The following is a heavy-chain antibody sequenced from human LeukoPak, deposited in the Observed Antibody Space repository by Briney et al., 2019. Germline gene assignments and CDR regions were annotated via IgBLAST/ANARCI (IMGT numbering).Heavy chain of an antibody. CDR3: AKVQFTIIVVVTQYGMDV. J-gene: IGHJ6*02. D-gene: IGHD3-22*01. CDR1: GFTFSSYS. CDR2: ISSSTSYI. Sequence: PGGSLRLSCAASGFTFSSYSMNWIRQAPEKGLEWVSSISSSTSYIYYADSVKGRFTISKDNAKNSLYLQMNSLRAEDAAVYYSAKVQFTIIVVVTQYGMDVWGQGTTVTVSS. V-gene: IGHV3-21*04.